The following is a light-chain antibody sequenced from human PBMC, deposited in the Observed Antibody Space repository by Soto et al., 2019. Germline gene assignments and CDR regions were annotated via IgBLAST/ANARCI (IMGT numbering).Light chain of an antibody. CDR1: RSVIRY. Sequence: DIALRQSPATLSLSPGERATLSCQASRSVIRYLGWYQQKPGQAPRLLIYDTSNRATGVPDRFSGSGSGTEFTLTISRLEPEDFAVYYCQQRNSWITFGQGTRLEIK. CDR2: DTS. V-gene: IGKV3-11*01. CDR3: QQRNSWIT. J-gene: IGKJ5*01.